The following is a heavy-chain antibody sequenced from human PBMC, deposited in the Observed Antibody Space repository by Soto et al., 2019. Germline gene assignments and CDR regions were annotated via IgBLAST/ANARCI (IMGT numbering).Heavy chain of an antibody. D-gene: IGHD2-15*01. V-gene: IGHV3-23*01. Sequence: EVQLLESGGGLVQPGGSLRLSCAASGFTFSSYAMSWVRQAPGKGLEWVSAISGSGGSTYYADSVKGRFTISRDNSKNTLYLQMNSLRADDSAVYYCAKDKAVAATPLCDYWGQGTLVTVSS. J-gene: IGHJ4*02. CDR1: GFTFSSYA. CDR3: AKDKAVAATPLCDY. CDR2: ISGSGGST.